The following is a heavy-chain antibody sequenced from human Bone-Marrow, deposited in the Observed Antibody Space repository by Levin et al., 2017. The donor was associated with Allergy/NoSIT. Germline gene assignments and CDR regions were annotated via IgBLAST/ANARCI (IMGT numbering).Heavy chain of an antibody. J-gene: IGHJ3*01. CDR1: GFIVSDNY. CDR2: LYGDGRT. V-gene: IGHV3-53*01. Sequence: GGSLRLSCAASGFIVSDNYMSWVRQAPGKGLEWVSVLYGDGRTYYANSVKGRFTISRDNSKNTVHFQMVRVRPEDTAVYYCARGVAGGFDLWGQGTLVTVSS. CDR3: ARGVAGGFDL. D-gene: IGHD2-15*01.